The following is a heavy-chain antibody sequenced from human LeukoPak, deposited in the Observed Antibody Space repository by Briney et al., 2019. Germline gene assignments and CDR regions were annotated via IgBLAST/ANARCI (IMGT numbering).Heavy chain of an antibody. CDR3: ARRELLGVFDY. V-gene: IGHV3-48*03. J-gene: IGHJ4*02. CDR2: ISSSGSTI. CDR1: GFTFSSYE. D-gene: IGHD1-26*01. Sequence: QPGGSLRLSCAAYGFTFSSYEMNWVRQAPGKGLEWVSYISSSGSTIYYADSVKGRSTISRDNAKNSLYLQMNSLRAEDTAVYYCARRELLGVFDYWGQGTLVTVSS.